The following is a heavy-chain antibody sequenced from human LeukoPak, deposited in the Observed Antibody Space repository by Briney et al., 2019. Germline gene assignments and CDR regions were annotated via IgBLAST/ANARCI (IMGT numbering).Heavy chain of an antibody. D-gene: IGHD1-26*01. CDR3: AISGSYYY. V-gene: IGHV3-23*01. J-gene: IGHJ4*02. CDR2: ISGSGGST. CDR1: GFTFSSYA. Sequence: GGSLTLSCAASGFTFSSYAMSWVRQAPGTGLEWVSAISGSGGSTYCADSVKGRFTISRDNSKNTLYLQMNGLRAEDTAVYYFAISGSYYYWGQGTLVTVSS.